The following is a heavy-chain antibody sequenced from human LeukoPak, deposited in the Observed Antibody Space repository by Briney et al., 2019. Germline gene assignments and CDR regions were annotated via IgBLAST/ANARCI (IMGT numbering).Heavy chain of an antibody. CDR2: ISWNSGSI. Sequence: GRSLRLSCAASGITFDDYAMHWVRQAPGKGLEWVSGISWNSGSIGYADSVKGRFTISRDNAKNSLYLQMNSLRAEDTALYYCAKGFGYSSSWYVSYFDYWGQGTLVTVSS. D-gene: IGHD6-13*01. J-gene: IGHJ4*02. CDR1: GITFDDYA. V-gene: IGHV3-9*01. CDR3: AKGFGYSSSWYVSYFDY.